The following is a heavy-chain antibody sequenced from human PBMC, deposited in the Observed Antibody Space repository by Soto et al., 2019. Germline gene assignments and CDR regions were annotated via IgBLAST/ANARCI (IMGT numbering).Heavy chain of an antibody. D-gene: IGHD2-15*01. CDR2: IYTSGST. Sequence: PSETLSLTCTVSGGSISSYYWSWIRQPAGKGLEWIGRIYTSGSTNYNPSLKSRVTMSVDTSKNQFSLKLSSVTAADTAVYYCVVVVAATVPGYDYYGMDVWGQGTTVTVSS. CDR1: GGSISSYY. CDR3: VVVVAATVPGYDYYGMDV. V-gene: IGHV4-4*07. J-gene: IGHJ6*02.